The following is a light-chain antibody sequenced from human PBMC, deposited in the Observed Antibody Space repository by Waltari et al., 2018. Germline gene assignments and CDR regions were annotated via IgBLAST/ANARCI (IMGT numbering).Light chain of an antibody. CDR2: SAS. J-gene: IGKJ1*01. Sequence: DIQLTQSPASLAAYVGDRVTITCRASQAIANSLAWYQQKPGRAPSLLLSSASRLETGVPARFSGSGFGTDYTLTISGLHPEDLATYYCQQYYRTPTTFGQGTKVEI. CDR1: QAIANS. CDR3: QQYYRTPTT. V-gene: IGKV1-NL1*01.